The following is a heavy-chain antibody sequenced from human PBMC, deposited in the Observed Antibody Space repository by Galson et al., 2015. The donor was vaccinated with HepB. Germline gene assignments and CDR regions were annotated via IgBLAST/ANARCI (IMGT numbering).Heavy chain of an antibody. Sequence: SLRLSCAASGFTFSGSAMHWVRQASGKGLEWVGRIRSKANSYATAYAASVKGRFAISSDDSKNTAYLQMNSLKTEDTAVYYCTRHDYTGVGAFDIWGQGTMVTVSS. CDR3: TRHDYTGVGAFDI. J-gene: IGHJ3*02. D-gene: IGHD4-11*01. CDR2: IRSKANSYAT. CDR1: GFTFSGSA. V-gene: IGHV3-73*01.